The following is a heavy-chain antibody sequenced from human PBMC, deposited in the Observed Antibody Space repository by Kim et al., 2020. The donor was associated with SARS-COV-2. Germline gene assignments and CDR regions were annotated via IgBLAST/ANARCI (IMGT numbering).Heavy chain of an antibody. Sequence: GESLKISCRGSGDSFPTYWIGWVRQMPGTGLEWMGIIFTGDSDTRYSPSFQGQVTISAVKSIGTAYLQWSSLKASDTAMYYCARLRSGSLRQWGPGTLVIVSS. CDR3: ARLRSGSLRQ. D-gene: IGHD1-26*01. J-gene: IGHJ1*01. CDR1: GDSFPTYW. V-gene: IGHV5-51*01. CDR2: IFTGDSDT.